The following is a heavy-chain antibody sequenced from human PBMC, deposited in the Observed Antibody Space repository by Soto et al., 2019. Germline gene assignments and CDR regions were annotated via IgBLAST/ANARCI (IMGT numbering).Heavy chain of an antibody. Sequence: LGSGGGLVQPGGSLRLSCQASGFIFTKNAVAWVRQAPGKGLEWLSGISGTAGRTYYADSVKGRFIISRDTSKNTVYLQMNSLRAEDTAIYYCAGRTVATSWTLDIWGQGTTVTVSS. J-gene: IGHJ3*02. CDR1: GFIFTKNA. CDR3: AGRTVATSWTLDI. V-gene: IGHV3-23*01. CDR2: ISGTAGRT. D-gene: IGHD5-12*01.